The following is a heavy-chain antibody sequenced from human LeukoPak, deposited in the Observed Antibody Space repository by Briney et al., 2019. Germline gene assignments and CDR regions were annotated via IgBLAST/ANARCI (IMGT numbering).Heavy chain of an antibody. CDR3: ARRGYTYGYDY. D-gene: IGHD5-18*01. V-gene: IGHV3-21*01. J-gene: IGHJ4*02. CDR2: ITRSSGNM. CDR1: GFTFSTYN. Sequence: GGSLRLSCAASGFTFSTYNMNWVRQAPGKGLEWVSSITRSSGNMYYADSVKGRFTTSRDNARNSLYLQMNSLRAEDTAVYYCARRGYTYGYDYWGQGTLVTVSS.